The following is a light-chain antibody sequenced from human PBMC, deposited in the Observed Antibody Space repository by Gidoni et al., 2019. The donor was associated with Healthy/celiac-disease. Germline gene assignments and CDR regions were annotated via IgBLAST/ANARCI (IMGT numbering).Light chain of an antibody. CDR1: QSISSW. V-gene: IGKV1-5*03. Sequence: DIQMTQSPSTLSASVGDRVTITCRASQSISSWLAWYQQKPGKAPKLLIYKASSLESGVPSRFCGCGSGTEFTLTISSLQPDDFATYYCQQYNSYPITFXQXTRLDIK. J-gene: IGKJ5*01. CDR3: QQYNSYPIT. CDR2: KAS.